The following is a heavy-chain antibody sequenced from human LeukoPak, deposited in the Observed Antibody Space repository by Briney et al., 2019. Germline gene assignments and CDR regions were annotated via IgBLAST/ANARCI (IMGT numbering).Heavy chain of an antibody. J-gene: IGHJ4*02. D-gene: IGHD2-15*01. CDR3: ARERSYCSGRSCYSAIDY. CDR1: GFTFSNYW. CDR2: INSDGSST. V-gene: IGHV3-74*01. Sequence: PGGSLRLSCAASGFTFSNYWMHWVRQAPGKRLVWVSRINSDGSSTIYADSVKGRFTISRENAENTLYLQMDSLRAEDTAVYYCARERSYCSGRSCYSAIDYWGQGSLVTVSS.